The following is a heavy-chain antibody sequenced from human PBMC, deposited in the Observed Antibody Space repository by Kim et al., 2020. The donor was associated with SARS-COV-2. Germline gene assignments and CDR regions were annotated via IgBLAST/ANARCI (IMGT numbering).Heavy chain of an antibody. V-gene: IGHV3-49*04. Sequence: GGSLRLSCTASGFTFGDYAMTWVRQAPGKGLEWVGFIRGKAYSGATGYAASVKGRFTISRDDSKSIAYLQMSSLKTEDTAVYYCSRPVTLGRDIDYWGQG. J-gene: IGHJ4*02. CDR3: SRPVTLGRDIDY. D-gene: IGHD2-15*01. CDR1: GFTFGDYA. CDR2: IRGKAYSGAT.